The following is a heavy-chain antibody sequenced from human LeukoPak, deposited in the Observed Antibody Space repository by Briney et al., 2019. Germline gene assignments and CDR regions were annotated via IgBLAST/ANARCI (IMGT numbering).Heavy chain of an antibody. Sequence: PGRSLRLSWAAYRFTFSNAWMNWDRQAERKGLEWVGRIKSKVNGETTDYAAPVKGRFTISRDDSNNMVYLQMNSLKIEDTAVYYCAIDEPNYAPYDFDYWGQGTLVTVSS. CDR2: IKSKVNGETT. D-gene: IGHD4/OR15-4a*01. CDR3: AIDEPNYAPYDFDY. CDR1: RFTFSNAW. V-gene: IGHV3-15*01. J-gene: IGHJ4*02.